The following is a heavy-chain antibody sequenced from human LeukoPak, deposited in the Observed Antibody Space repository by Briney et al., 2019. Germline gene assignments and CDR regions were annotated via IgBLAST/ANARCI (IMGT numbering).Heavy chain of an antibody. Sequence: GASVKVSCKASGGTFSSYAISWVRQAPGQGLEWMGGIIPIFGTANYAQKFQGRVTITRDTSASTAYMELSSLRSEDTAVYYCARDSPGVTMGNYYYGMDVWGQGTTVTVSS. D-gene: IGHD3-3*01. CDR1: GGTFSSYA. CDR3: ARDSPGVTMGNYYYGMDV. J-gene: IGHJ6*02. V-gene: IGHV1-69*05. CDR2: IIPIFGTA.